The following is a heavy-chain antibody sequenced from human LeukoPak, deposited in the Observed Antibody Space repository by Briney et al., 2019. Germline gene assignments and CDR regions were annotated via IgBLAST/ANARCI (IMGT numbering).Heavy chain of an antibody. CDR2: IKQDGSEK. Sequence: GGSLRLSCAASGFTFSSYWMSWVRQAPGKGLEWVANIKQDGSEKYYVDSVKGRFTISRDNAKNSLYLQMNSLRAEDTAVYYCARGRITMVRGRRAVRAFDIWGQGTMVTVSS. D-gene: IGHD3-10*01. V-gene: IGHV3-7*01. CDR3: ARGRITMVRGRRAVRAFDI. J-gene: IGHJ3*02. CDR1: GFTFSSYW.